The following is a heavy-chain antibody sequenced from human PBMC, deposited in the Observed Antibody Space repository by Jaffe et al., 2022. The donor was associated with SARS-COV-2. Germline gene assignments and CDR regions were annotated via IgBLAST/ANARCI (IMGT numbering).Heavy chain of an antibody. CDR3: ARDGDSPFDP. CDR2: ISTSGSIV. V-gene: IGHV3-48*03. J-gene: IGHJ5*02. CDR1: GFTFSSSE. D-gene: IGHD2-21*01. Sequence: EVQLVESGGGLVQSGGSLRLSCTASGFTFSSSEMNWVRQAPGRGLEWVSHISTSGSIVYYADSVRGRFTISRDNAKNSLYLQMNSLRAEDTAVYYCARDGDSPFDPWGQGTLVTVSS.